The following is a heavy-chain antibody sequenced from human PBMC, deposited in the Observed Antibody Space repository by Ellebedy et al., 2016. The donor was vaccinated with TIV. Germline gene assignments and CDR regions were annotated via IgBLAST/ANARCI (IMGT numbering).Heavy chain of an antibody. V-gene: IGHV4-39*01. CDR2: VFYSGRP. CDR3: ARTDPWQPIDD. CDR1: GGSVSITRYY. D-gene: IGHD2-21*02. Sequence: MPSETLSLTCSVSGGSVSITRYYWAWIRQPPRKGLEYIGSVFYSGRPYYNPSFKSRLTLSADTSKNQFSMNLRTVTAADTAVYYCARTDPWQPIDDWGQGILVSVSS. J-gene: IGHJ4*02.